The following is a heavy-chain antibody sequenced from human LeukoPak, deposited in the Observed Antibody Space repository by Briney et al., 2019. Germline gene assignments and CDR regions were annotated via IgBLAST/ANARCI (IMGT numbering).Heavy chain of an antibody. D-gene: IGHD1-26*01. V-gene: IGHV5-51*01. CDR3: ARYSGSFSNSFDS. CDR1: GYSFTNNW. J-gene: IGHJ4*02. CDR2: IFPSDSDT. Sequence: GESRKISCKVSGYSFTNNWLGWVRQMPGKGLERMGIIFPSDSDTRYSPSFQGQVTISADKSISTAYLQWSSLKASDTAMYYCARYSGSFSNSFDSWGQGAMVTVSS.